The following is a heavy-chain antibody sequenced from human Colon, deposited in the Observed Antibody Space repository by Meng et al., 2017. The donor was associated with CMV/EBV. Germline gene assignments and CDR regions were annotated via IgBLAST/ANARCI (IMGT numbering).Heavy chain of an antibody. Sequence: GSLRLSCAVYGGSFSGYYWSWIRQPPGKGLEWIGEINHSGSTNYNPSLKSRVTISVDTSKNQFSLKLKSVTAADTAVYYCVRDRTVTKSYYRGMDVWGQGTTVAVSS. J-gene: IGHJ6*02. V-gene: IGHV4-34*01. CDR3: VRDRTVTKSYYRGMDV. D-gene: IGHD4-11*01. CDR1: GGSFSGYY. CDR2: INHSGST.